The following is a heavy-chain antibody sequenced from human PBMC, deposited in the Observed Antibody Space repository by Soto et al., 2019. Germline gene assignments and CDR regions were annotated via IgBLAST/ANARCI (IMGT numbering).Heavy chain of an antibody. CDR3: ATHPPYGPLDH. CDR1: SGSISSSSNH. V-gene: IGHV4-39*01. D-gene: IGHD4-17*01. Sequence: SETLSLTCTVSSGSISSSSNHWGWIRQPPGKGLEWIGNIYYSENTYYNPSLKSRVTISVDTSKNQFSLRLTSVTAADTAVYYCATHPPYGPLDHWGQGTLVTVSS. J-gene: IGHJ4*02. CDR2: IYYSENT.